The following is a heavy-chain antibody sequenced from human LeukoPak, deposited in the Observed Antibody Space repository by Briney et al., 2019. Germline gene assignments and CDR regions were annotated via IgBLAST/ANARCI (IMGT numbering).Heavy chain of an antibody. CDR3: ARRVVANVFDI. D-gene: IGHD2-15*01. CDR2: IYPYDSDT. CDR1: GYRFTTHW. V-gene: IGHV5-51*01. Sequence: GESLEISFQGSGYRFTTHWIGWVRQMPGKGLEWMGIIYPYDSDTRYSPSFQGQVTMSADKSISTAYLQWSTLKASDTAMYYCARRVVANVFDIWGQGTMVTVSS. J-gene: IGHJ3*02.